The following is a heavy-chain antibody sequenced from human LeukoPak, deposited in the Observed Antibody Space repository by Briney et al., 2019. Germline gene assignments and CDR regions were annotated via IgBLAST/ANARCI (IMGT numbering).Heavy chain of an antibody. Sequence: GGSLRLSCAASGFTFSNAWMSWVRQAPGKGLEWVGRIKSRTDGGTTDYAAPVKGRFTISRDDSKNTLYLQMNSLKTEDTAVYYYTTDQHDSSGYWADYWGQGTLVTVSS. J-gene: IGHJ4*02. V-gene: IGHV3-15*01. D-gene: IGHD3-22*01. CDR2: IKSRTDGGTT. CDR3: TTDQHDSSGYWADY. CDR1: GFTFSNAW.